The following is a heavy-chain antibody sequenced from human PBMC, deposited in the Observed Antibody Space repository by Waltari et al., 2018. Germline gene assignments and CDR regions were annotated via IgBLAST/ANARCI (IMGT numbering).Heavy chain of an antibody. V-gene: IGHV4-39*07. Sequence: QLQLQESGPGLVKPSETLSLTCTVSGGSISSSSYYWGWIRQPPGKGLEWIGSIYYSGGSYYTPARKSRVTKSVDTAKSQFSLKLGLVSAADTAVYDCARGGVAVAMGAWGQGTLVTVSS. CDR2: IYYSGGS. CDR3: ARGGVAVAMGA. J-gene: IGHJ5*02. CDR1: GGSISSSSYY. D-gene: IGHD6-19*01.